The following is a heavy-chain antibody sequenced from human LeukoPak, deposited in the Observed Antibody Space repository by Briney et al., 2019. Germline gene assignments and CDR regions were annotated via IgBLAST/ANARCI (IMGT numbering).Heavy chain of an antibody. Sequence: QPGGSLRLSCAASGFTFSSYGMHWVRQAPGKGLEWVAVISYDGSNKYYADSVKGRFTISRDNSKNTLYLQMNSLRAEDTAVYYCAKDLSHYDFWSGYYSRDYYYGMDVWGQGTTVTVYS. V-gene: IGHV3-30*18. CDR1: GFTFSSYG. J-gene: IGHJ6*02. D-gene: IGHD3-3*01. CDR2: ISYDGSNK. CDR3: AKDLSHYDFWSGYYSRDYYYGMDV.